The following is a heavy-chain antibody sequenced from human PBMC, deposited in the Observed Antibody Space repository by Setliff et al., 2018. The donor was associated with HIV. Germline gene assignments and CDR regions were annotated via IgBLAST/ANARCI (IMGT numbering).Heavy chain of an antibody. CDR1: GFPFSLYS. V-gene: IGHV3-21*06. D-gene: IGHD6-13*01. CDR2: INGNTLYI. CDR3: ARVGSSTSLDY. Sequence: GGSLRLSCTASGFPFSLYSMNWVRQTPGRGLEWVSSINGNTLYISYAASVRRRFTISRDNAKGSLYLQLTSLRPEDTGVYFCARVGSSTSLDYWGQGILVTAPQ. J-gene: IGHJ4*02.